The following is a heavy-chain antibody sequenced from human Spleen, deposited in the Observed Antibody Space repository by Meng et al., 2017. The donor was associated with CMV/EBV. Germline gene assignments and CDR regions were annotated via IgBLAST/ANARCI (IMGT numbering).Heavy chain of an antibody. J-gene: IGHJ4*02. V-gene: IGHV3-30-3*01. CDR2: ISYDGSNK. D-gene: IGHD5-24*01. CDR1: GFTFSSSA. CDR3: ASNRDGYNWAGFDY. Sequence: SGFTFSSSAMHWVRQAPGKGLEWVAVISYDGSNKYYADSVKGRFTISRDNSKNTLYLQMNSLRAEDTAVYYCASNRDGYNWAGFDYWGQGTLVTVSS.